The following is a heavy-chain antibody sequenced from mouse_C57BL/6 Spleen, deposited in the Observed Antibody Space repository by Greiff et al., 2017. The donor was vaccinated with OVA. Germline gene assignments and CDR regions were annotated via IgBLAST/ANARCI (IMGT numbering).Heavy chain of an antibody. CDR2: IDPSDSYT. J-gene: IGHJ2*01. CDR1: GYTFTSYW. Sequence: QVQLQQPGAELVMPGASVKLSCKASGYTFTSYWMHWVKQRPGQGLEWIGEIDPSDSYTNYNQKFKGKSTLTVDKSSSTAYRQLSSLTSEDSAVYYCARGRYSNLDYWGQGTTLTVSS. CDR3: ARGRYSNLDY. V-gene: IGHV1-69*01. D-gene: IGHD2-5*01.